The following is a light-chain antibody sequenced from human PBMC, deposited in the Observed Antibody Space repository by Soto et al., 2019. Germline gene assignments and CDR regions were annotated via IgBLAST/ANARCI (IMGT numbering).Light chain of an antibody. Sequence: DIQMTQSPSTLSASVGDRVTITCRASQSLSSWLAWYQQKPGKAPNLLIYKTSSLESGVPSRFSGSGSGTEFTLTISSLQPDDFATYSCQQYNTYSETFGQGTKLEIK. CDR1: QSLSSW. J-gene: IGKJ2*01. CDR2: KTS. V-gene: IGKV1-5*03. CDR3: QQYNTYSET.